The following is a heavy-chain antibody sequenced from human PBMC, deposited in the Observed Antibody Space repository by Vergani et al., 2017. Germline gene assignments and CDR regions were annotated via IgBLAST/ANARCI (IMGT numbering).Heavy chain of an antibody. CDR1: GFTFSNSA. CDR3: AREYSSTSGRAFDF. V-gene: IGHV3-23*01. CDR2: ISGHGDRT. Sequence: EVHLLESGGVQVEAGGSLRLSCVASGFTFSNSAMSWVRQTSGKGLEWVSAISGHGDRTYYADSVKGRFTISRDNSKNTVYLQMDSLRAEDTAVYYCAREYSSTSGRAFDFWGQGTKVTVSS. J-gene: IGHJ3*01. D-gene: IGHD2-2*01.